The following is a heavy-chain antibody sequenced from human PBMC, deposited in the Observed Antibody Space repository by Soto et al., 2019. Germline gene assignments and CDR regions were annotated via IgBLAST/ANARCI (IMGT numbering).Heavy chain of an antibody. V-gene: IGHV4-4*07. D-gene: IGHD2-15*01. J-gene: IGHJ4*02. CDR2: IYTGGST. CDR3: ARASVGPPGGGSWTMPFDF. CDR1: GGSVSSYY. Sequence: SETLSLTCNVSGGSVSSYYWSWIRQPAGKGLEWIGRIYTGGSTNYNPSLKSRVTMSVDTSKNQFSLRLTSVSAADTAVYYCARASVGPPGGGSWTMPFDFWGQGTLVTVSS.